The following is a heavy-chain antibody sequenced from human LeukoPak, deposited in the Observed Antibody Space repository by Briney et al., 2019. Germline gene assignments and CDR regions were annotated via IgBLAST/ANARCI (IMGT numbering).Heavy chain of an antibody. J-gene: IGHJ5*02. V-gene: IGHV1-46*01. CDR3: ARGSGYCSSISCSRGDWLDP. CDR1: GYTFTTYH. Sequence: ASVKVSCKASGYTFTTYHMHWVRQAPGQGLEWMGLIDPSGSSTSYAQKFQGRVTMTRDTSTSTVYMDLSSLKSEDTALYYCARGSGYCSSISCSRGDWLDPWGQGTLVTVSS. D-gene: IGHD2-2*03. CDR2: IDPSGSST.